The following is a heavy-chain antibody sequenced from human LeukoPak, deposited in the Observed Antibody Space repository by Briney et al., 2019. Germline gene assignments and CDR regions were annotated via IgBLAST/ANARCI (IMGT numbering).Heavy chain of an antibody. J-gene: IGHJ4*02. D-gene: IGHD3-10*01. CDR2: ISSSSSYI. Sequence: GGSLRLSCAASGFTFSSHAMYWVRQAPGKGLEWVSSISSSSSYIYYADSVKGRFTISRDNAKKSLYLQMNSLRAEDTAVYYCASRYGSGSLHWGQGTLVTVSS. V-gene: IGHV3-21*01. CDR3: ASRYGSGSLH. CDR1: GFTFSSHA.